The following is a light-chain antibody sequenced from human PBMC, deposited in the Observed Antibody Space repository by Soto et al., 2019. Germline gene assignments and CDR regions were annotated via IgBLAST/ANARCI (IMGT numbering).Light chain of an antibody. CDR1: QGIRND. Sequence: AIQMTQSPSSLSTSVGDRVTITCRASQGIRNDLGWYQQKPGKAPKLLIYAASSLQSGVPSRFSGSGSGTDFTLTISSLQPEDFVTYYCLQDYNFPLTFGGGTKVDIK. V-gene: IGKV1-6*01. J-gene: IGKJ4*01. CDR3: LQDYNFPLT. CDR2: AAS.